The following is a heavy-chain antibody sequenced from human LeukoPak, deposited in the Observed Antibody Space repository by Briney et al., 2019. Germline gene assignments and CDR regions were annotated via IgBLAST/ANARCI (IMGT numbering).Heavy chain of an antibody. CDR2: ISGSGGST. CDR3: AKGGGVDTAMVMVEDWWCYGMDV. CDR1: GFTFSSYA. Sequence: GGSLRLSCAASGFTFSSYAMSWVRQAPGKGLEWVSAISGSGGSTYYADSVKGRFTISRDNSKNTLYLQMNSLRAEDTAVYYWAKGGGVDTAMVMVEDWWCYGMDVWGQGTTVTVSS. J-gene: IGHJ6*02. D-gene: IGHD5-18*01. V-gene: IGHV3-23*01.